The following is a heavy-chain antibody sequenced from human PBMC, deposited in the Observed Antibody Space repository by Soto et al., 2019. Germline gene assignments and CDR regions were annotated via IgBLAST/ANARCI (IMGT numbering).Heavy chain of an antibody. CDR1: GGSIREYY. D-gene: IGHD3-10*01. CDR2: IYSSGNT. CDR3: ARDHWTTVGGSGRYYMLDY. J-gene: IGHJ4*02. V-gene: IGHV4-4*07. Sequence: SETLSLTCTVSGGSIREYYWTWLRQPAGKGLEWIGRIYSSGNTFYNPALNSRVTMSVDMSKNHFSLNLSSVTAADTALYYCARDHWTTVGGSGRYYMLDYWGQGIVVTVYS.